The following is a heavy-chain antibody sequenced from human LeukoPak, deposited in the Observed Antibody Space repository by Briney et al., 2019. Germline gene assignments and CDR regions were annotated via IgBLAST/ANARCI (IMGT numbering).Heavy chain of an antibody. D-gene: IGHD1-26*01. CDR3: ARDLKRSRARWENLGFDP. V-gene: IGHV1-2*02. Sequence: ASVKVSCKASGYTFTGYYIHWVRQAPGQGLEWMGWINPNSGGTNYAQKSQGRVTMTRDTSISTAYMELRSLGSDDTAVYYCARDLKRSRARWENLGFDPWGQGTLVTVSS. CDR1: GYTFTGYY. CDR2: INPNSGGT. J-gene: IGHJ5*02.